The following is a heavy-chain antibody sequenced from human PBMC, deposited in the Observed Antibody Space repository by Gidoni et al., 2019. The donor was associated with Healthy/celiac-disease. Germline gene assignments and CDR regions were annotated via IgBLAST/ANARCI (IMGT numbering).Heavy chain of an antibody. V-gene: IGHV4-34*01. J-gene: IGHJ3*02. CDR2: INHSGST. Sequence: QVQLQQWGAGLLKPSETLSLTCAVYGGSFSGYYWSWIRQPPGKGLEWIGEINHSGSTNYNPSLKSRVTISVDTSKNQFSLKLSSVTAADTAVYYCARGATGSVLPAAITPAFDIWGQGTMVTVSS. CDR3: ARGATGSVLPAAITPAFDI. CDR1: GGSFSGYY. D-gene: IGHD2-2*01.